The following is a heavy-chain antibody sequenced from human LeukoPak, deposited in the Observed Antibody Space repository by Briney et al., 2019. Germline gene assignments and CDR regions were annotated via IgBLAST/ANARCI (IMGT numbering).Heavy chain of an antibody. Sequence: SETLSLTCTVSGGSISDYFWSWIRQPPGKGLEWIGYTYSTGSTNYNPSLKSRVTISVDTSKNQFSLKLNSVTAADTAVYYCARHPGGNPAFRFDYWGQGTLATVSS. D-gene: IGHD4-23*01. CDR3: ARHPGGNPAFRFDY. J-gene: IGHJ4*02. CDR2: TYSTGST. V-gene: IGHV4-59*08. CDR1: GGSISDYF.